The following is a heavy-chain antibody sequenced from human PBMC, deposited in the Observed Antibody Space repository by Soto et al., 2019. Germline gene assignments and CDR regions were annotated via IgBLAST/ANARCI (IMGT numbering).Heavy chain of an antibody. CDR1: GFTVSSNY. CDR2: IYSGGST. D-gene: IGHD3-22*01. CDR3: ARNYDSTAGGAFDI. V-gene: IGHV3-53*01. J-gene: IGHJ3*02. Sequence: EVQLVESGGGLIQPGGSLRLSCAASGFTVSSNYMSWVRQAPGKGLEWVSVIYSGGSTYYADSVKGRFTISRDNSKNTRYFQMNSLRAEDTAVYYGARNYDSTAGGAFDIWGQGTMVTVSS.